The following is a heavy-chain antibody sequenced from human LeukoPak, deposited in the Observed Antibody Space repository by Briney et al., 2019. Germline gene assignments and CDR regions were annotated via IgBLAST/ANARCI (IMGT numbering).Heavy chain of an antibody. CDR1: GFTFSSYA. CDR2: FSGSGGST. J-gene: IGHJ4*02. CDR3: ARDIYYDSSGYYGSVY. V-gene: IGHV3-23*01. Sequence: PGGSLRLSCAASGFTFSSYAMSWVRQAPGKGREWVSSFSGSGGSTYYADSVKGRFTISRDNSKNTLYLQMNSLRAEDTAVYYCARDIYYDSSGYYGSVYWGQGTLVTVSS. D-gene: IGHD3-22*01.